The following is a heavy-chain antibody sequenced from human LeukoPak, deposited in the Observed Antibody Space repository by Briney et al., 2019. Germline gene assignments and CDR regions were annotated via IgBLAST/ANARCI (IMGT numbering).Heavy chain of an antibody. Sequence: ASVKVFCKASGYTFTSYDINWVRQATGQGLEWMGWMNPNSGNTGYAQKFQGRVTMTRNTSISTAYMELSSLRSEDTAVYYCARVRSGIAADWFDPWGQGTLVTVSS. CDR1: GYTFTSYD. CDR2: MNPNSGNT. V-gene: IGHV1-8*01. D-gene: IGHD6-13*01. J-gene: IGHJ5*02. CDR3: ARVRSGIAADWFDP.